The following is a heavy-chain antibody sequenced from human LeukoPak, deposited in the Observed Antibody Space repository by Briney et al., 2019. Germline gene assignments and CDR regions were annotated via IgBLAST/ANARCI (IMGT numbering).Heavy chain of an antibody. V-gene: IGHV3-48*04. CDR1: GFTFSSYG. Sequence: GGSLRLSCAASGFTFSSYGMHWVRQAPGKGLEWVSYISSSGSTIYYADSVKGRFTISRDNAKNSLYLQMNSLRAEDTAVYYCARVQKSRKSVASAVDCWGQGTVVIVSS. D-gene: IGHD5-12*01. J-gene: IGHJ4*02. CDR2: ISSSGSTI. CDR3: ARVQKSRKSVASAVDC.